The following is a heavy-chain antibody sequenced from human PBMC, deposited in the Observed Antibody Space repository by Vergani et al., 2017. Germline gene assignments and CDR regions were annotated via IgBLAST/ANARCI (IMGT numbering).Heavy chain of an antibody. Sequence: QVTLKESGPVLVKPTETLTLTCTVSGFSLSNARMGVSWIRQPPGKALEWLAHIFSNDEKSYSTSLKSRLTISKDTSKSQVVLTMTNMDPVDTATYYCALIPTAYCGGDCAQYYFDYWGQGTLVTVSS. CDR2: IFSNDEK. J-gene: IGHJ4*02. D-gene: IGHD2-21*02. CDR1: GFSLSNARMG. CDR3: ALIPTAYCGGDCAQYYFDY. V-gene: IGHV2-26*01.